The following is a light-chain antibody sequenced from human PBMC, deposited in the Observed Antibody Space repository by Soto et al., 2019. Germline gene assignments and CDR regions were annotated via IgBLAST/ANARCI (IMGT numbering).Light chain of an antibody. CDR2: DAS. CDR1: QTIGTY. Sequence: IEVTQSPSSLAGSLGDRVTITCRASQTIGTYVNWYRQKSGAAPELLIYDASTLQSGVPSRFRGGASGTDFTLTISSLQLDDFATYYCQQSYNTPLTFGQGTKVEIK. V-gene: IGKV1-39*01. CDR3: QQSYNTPLT. J-gene: IGKJ1*01.